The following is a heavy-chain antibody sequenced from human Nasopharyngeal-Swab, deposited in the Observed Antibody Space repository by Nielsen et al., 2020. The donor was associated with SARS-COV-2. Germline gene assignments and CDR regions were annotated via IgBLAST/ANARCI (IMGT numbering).Heavy chain of an antibody. Sequence: WVRQAPGLGLEWMGWINPNSGGTNYAQKFQGWVTMTRDTSISTAYMELSRLRSDDTAVYYCARAAKGYCSSTSCYSIPEYYYYYMDVWGKGTTVTVSS. CDR2: INPNSGGT. D-gene: IGHD2-2*01. CDR3: ARAAKGYCSSTSCYSIPEYYYYYMDV. V-gene: IGHV1-2*04. J-gene: IGHJ6*03.